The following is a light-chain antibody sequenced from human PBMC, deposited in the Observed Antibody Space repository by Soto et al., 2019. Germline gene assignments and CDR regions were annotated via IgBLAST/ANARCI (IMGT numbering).Light chain of an antibody. CDR2: AAS. CDR3: QHSYTTPLT. V-gene: IGKV1-39*01. J-gene: IGKJ4*01. Sequence: DLQMTQSPSSLSASVGDRVTITCRASQTISNYLNWYQQKPGKAPKVLIYAASSLQSGVPSRFSGSGSGTDFTLTISSLQPEDFANYYCQHSYTTPLTFGGGTKVEIK. CDR1: QTISNY.